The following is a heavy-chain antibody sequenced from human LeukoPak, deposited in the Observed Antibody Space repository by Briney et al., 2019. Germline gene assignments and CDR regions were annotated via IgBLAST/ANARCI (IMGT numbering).Heavy chain of an antibody. CDR2: IRYDGSNK. CDR1: GFTFSTYG. J-gene: IGHJ4*02. Sequence: PAGGSLRLSCAASGFTFSTYGMHWVHQAPGKGLEWVAFIRYDGSNKYYADSVKGRFTISRDNSKNTLYLQMNSLRAEDTAVYYCAKDLILAAGTPSYFDYWGQGTLVTVSS. D-gene: IGHD6-13*01. V-gene: IGHV3-30*02. CDR3: AKDLILAAGTPSYFDY.